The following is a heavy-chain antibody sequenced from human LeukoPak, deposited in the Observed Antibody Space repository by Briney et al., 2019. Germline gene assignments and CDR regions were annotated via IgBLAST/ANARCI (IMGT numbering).Heavy chain of an antibody. J-gene: IGHJ4*02. D-gene: IGHD3-22*01. V-gene: IGHV4-39*07. CDR2: IYYSGST. CDR3: AREMYYDSRILEY. CDR1: GVSITSYY. Sequence: SETLSLTCTVSGVSITSYYWGWIRQPPGKGLEWIGSIYYSGSTYYNPSLKSRVTISVDTSKNQFSLKLSSVTAADTAMYYCAREMYYDSRILEYWGQGTLVTVSS.